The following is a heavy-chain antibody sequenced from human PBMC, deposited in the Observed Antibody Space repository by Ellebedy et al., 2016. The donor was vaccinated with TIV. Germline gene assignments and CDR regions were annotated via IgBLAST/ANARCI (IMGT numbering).Heavy chain of an antibody. V-gene: IGHV3-53*01. CDR2: TGST. D-gene: IGHD6-6*01. Sequence: PGGSLRLSCEASGFTFTNHAVSWVRQAPGKGLEWISGTGSTFSADSVQGRFTVSRDNSKQMVYLQMNSLTSEDTGVYYCAREAGISSFRHWYIDLWGRGTLVIVSS. CDR3: AREAGISSFRHWYIDL. CDR1: GFTFTNHA. J-gene: IGHJ2*01.